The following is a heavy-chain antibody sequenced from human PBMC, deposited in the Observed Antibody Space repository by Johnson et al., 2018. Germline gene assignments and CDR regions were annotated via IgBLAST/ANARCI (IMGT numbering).Heavy chain of an antibody. CDR3: AKDGYGDSGSNEGFDL. Sequence: VQLVESGGGLVQPGRSLRLSCAASGFTFDDYAMHWVRQAPGKGLEWVSGISWNSGSIGYADSVQGRFTISRDNAKNTLYLQMNSLRAEDTAVYYCAKDGYGDSGSNEGFDLWGRGTLVIVSS. J-gene: IGHJ3*01. CDR2: ISWNSGSI. CDR1: GFTFDDYA. V-gene: IGHV3-9*01. D-gene: IGHD2-21*02.